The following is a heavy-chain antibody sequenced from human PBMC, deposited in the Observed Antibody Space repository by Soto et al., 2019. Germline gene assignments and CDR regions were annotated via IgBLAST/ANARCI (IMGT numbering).Heavy chain of an antibody. CDR3: ARELHGGSYGMDV. V-gene: IGHV3-13*01. CDR2: ITTAGDT. CDR1: GFTFTNYD. Sequence: EVQLVESGGGLVQRGGSLRLSCAASGFTFTNYDMHWVRQVTGKGLEWVSGITTAGDTYYPGSVKGRFTISREKAKNSLYLQMNSLSAGDTAVYYCARELHGGSYGMDVWGQGTTVTVSS. J-gene: IGHJ6*02.